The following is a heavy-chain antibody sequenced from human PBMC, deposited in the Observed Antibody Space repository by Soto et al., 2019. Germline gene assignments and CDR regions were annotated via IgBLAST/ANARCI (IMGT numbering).Heavy chain of an antibody. CDR1: GFTFSDDG. D-gene: IGHD6-19*01. V-gene: IGHV3-33*01. J-gene: IGHJ4*02. CDR3: ASGHVYYESGWYSDY. CDR2: IWSDGSSE. Sequence: QVQLVESGGGVVQPGRSLRLSCAASGFTFSDDGMHWVRQAPGKGLEWVAAIWSDGSSEYYADSVKGRFTISRDNSKDTLFLQMSSLRADDTAVYFCASGHVYYESGWYSDYWGQGTLVTVSS.